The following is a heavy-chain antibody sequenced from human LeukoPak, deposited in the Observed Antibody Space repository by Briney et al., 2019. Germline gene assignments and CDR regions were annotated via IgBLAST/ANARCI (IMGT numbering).Heavy chain of an antibody. CDR2: ISSSSSYI. V-gene: IGHV3-21*01. CDR1: GFTFSSYS. Sequence: GGSLRLSCAASGFTFSSYSMNWVRQAPGKGLEWVSSISSSSSYIYYADSVKGRFTISRDSAKNSLYLQMNSLRAEDTAVYYCARDGFFCSGGSCFPPSFDYWGQGTLVTVSS. D-gene: IGHD2-15*01. CDR3: ARDGFFCSGGSCFPPSFDY. J-gene: IGHJ4*02.